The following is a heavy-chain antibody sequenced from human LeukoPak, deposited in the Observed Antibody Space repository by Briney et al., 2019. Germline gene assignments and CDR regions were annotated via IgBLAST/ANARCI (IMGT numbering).Heavy chain of an antibody. J-gene: IGHJ3*02. CDR1: GFTFSSYA. Sequence: PGRSLRLSCAASGFTFSSYATHWVRQAPGKGLEWVAVISYDGSNKYYADSVKGRFTISRDNSKNTLYLQMNSLRAEDTAVYYCARAANAFDIWGQGTMVTVSS. CDR2: ISYDGSNK. CDR3: ARAANAFDI. V-gene: IGHV3-30*04.